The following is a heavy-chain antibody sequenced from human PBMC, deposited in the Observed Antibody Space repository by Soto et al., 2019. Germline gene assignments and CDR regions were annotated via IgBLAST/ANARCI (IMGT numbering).Heavy chain of an antibody. J-gene: IGHJ1*01. CDR1: GGSVSSGSYY. Sequence: SETLSLTCTVSGGSVSSGSYYWSWIRQPPGKGLEWIGYIYYSGSTNYNPSLKSRVTISVDTSKNQFSLKLSSVTAADTAVYYCARDDITQKGPRYFKHWGQGTLVTVSS. D-gene: IGHD3-10*01. CDR2: IYYSGST. V-gene: IGHV4-61*01. CDR3: ARDDITQKGPRYFKH.